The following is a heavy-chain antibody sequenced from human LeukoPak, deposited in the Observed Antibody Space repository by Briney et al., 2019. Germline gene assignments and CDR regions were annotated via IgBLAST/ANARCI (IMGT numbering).Heavy chain of an antibody. V-gene: IGHV3-66*01. CDR3: ARDLRRHSSTFDY. CDR2: IYSGGST. D-gene: IGHD6-13*01. Sequence: PGGSLRLSCAASGFTVSSNYVSWVRQAPGKGLEWVSVIYSGGSTYYADSVKGRFTISRDNSKNTLYLQMNSLRAEDTAVYYCARDLRRHSSTFDYWGQGTLVTVSS. J-gene: IGHJ4*02. CDR1: GFTVSSNY.